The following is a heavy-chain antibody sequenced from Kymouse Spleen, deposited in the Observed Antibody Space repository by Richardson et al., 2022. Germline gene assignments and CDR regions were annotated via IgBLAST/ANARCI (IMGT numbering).Heavy chain of an antibody. CDR3: ARGGHDFWSGYYHYYYYGMDV. D-gene: IGHD3-3*01. CDR2: IYHSGST. Sequence: QVQLQESGPGLVKPSGTLSLTCAVSGGSISSSNWWSWVRQPPGKGLEWIGEIYHSGSTNYNPSLKSRVTISVDKSKNQFSLKLSSVTAADTAVYYCARGGHDFWSGYYHYYYYGMDVWGQGTTVTVSS. J-gene: IGHJ6*02. V-gene: IGHV4-4*02. CDR1: GGSISSSNW.